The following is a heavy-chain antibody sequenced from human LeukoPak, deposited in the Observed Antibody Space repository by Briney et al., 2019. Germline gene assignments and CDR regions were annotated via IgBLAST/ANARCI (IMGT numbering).Heavy chain of an antibody. CDR3: ARVSGGGIAARGPDY. Sequence: KTSETLSLTCTVSGGSISSGSYYWSWIRQPAGKGLEWIGRIYTSGSTNYNPSLKSRVTISVDTSKNQFSLKLSSVTAADTAVYYCARVSGGGIAARGPDYWGQGTLVTVSS. CDR1: GGSISSGSYY. V-gene: IGHV4-61*02. J-gene: IGHJ4*02. D-gene: IGHD6-13*01. CDR2: IYTSGST.